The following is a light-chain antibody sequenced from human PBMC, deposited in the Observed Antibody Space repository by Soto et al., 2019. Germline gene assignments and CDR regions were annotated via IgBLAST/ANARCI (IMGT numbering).Light chain of an antibody. CDR2: GST. J-gene: IGLJ2*01. Sequence: QSVLTQPPSVSGAPGQRVTISCTGTSSNFGAGYDVQWYQQLPGTAPRLLIYGSTNRPSGVTARFSGSKSGTSASLAITGLQADDEADYYCQSYDTSLRSVVFGGGTKLTVL. CDR3: QSYDTSLRSVV. V-gene: IGLV1-40*01. CDR1: SSNFGAGYD.